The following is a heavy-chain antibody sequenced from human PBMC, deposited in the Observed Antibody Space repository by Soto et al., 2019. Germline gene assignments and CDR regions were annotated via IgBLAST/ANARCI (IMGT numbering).Heavy chain of an antibody. Sequence: QVQLVESGGGLVKPGGSLRLSCAASGFTFSDYYMSWIRQAPGKGLEWVSYISSISTYTNYADSVKGRFTISRDNAKNSLYLQMNSLRAEDTALYYCARLGDCSKAVCSYGMDVWGQGTTVTVSS. J-gene: IGHJ6*02. CDR1: GFTFSDYY. V-gene: IGHV3-11*06. CDR3: ARLGDCSKAVCSYGMDV. D-gene: IGHD2-8*01. CDR2: ISSISTYT.